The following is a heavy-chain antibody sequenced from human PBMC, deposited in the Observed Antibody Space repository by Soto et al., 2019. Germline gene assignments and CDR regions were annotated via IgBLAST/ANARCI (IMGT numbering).Heavy chain of an antibody. Sequence: GASVKVSCKASGCTFSSYASSWVRQAPGEGREGMGGIIPIFGTANYAQKFQGRVTITADESTSTAYMELSSLRSEDTAVYYCATRSGYSSGWHYYYYGMDVWGQGTTVTVSS. J-gene: IGHJ6*02. D-gene: IGHD6-19*01. CDR1: GCTFSSYA. CDR2: IIPIFGTA. V-gene: IGHV1-69*13. CDR3: ATRSGYSSGWHYYYYGMDV.